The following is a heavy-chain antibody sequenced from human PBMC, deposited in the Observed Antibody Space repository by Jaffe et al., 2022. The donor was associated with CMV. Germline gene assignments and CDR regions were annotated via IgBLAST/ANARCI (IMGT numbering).Heavy chain of an antibody. J-gene: IGHJ4*02. D-gene: IGHD5-18*01. CDR2: ISWNSGSI. CDR1: GFTFDDYA. Sequence: EVQLVESGGGLVQPGRSLRLSCAASGFTFDDYAMHWVRQAPGKGLEWVSGISWNSGSIGYADSVKGRFTISRDNAKNSLYLQMNSLRAEDTALYYCAKAKAVDTAMASFDYWGQGTLVTVSS. CDR3: AKAKAVDTAMASFDY. V-gene: IGHV3-9*01.